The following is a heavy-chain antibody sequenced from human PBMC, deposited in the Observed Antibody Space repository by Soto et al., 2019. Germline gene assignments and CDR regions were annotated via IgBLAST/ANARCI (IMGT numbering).Heavy chain of an antibody. D-gene: IGHD2-21*02. V-gene: IGHV1-46*01. CDR1: GDTFTDYY. J-gene: IGHJ4*02. CDR3: ARGRHVVLVTAALDY. Sequence: QVQLMQSGAEVKKPGASVKVSCKASGDTFTDYYIHWVRQAPGQGLEWMGTVNPSGGHTTYAQHFLGRVTMTRDTSTSALSMERTSLTSDDAAIYYCARGRHVVLVTAALDYWGQGTLVTVSS. CDR2: VNPSGGHT.